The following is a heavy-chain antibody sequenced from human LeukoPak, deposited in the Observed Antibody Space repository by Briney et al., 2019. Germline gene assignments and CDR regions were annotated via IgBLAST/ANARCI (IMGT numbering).Heavy chain of an antibody. Sequence: GGSLRLSCAASGFIFTNYFMSWVRQAPGKGLEWVSSISNSGGTTYYADSVKGRFTISRDNSKNTLYLQMNSLRAEDTAVYYCARAGYSSSWYSYYYYGMDVWGQGTTVSVSS. V-gene: IGHV3-23*01. J-gene: IGHJ6*02. CDR3: ARAGYSSSWYSYYYYGMDV. CDR2: ISNSGGTT. CDR1: GFIFTNYF. D-gene: IGHD6-13*01.